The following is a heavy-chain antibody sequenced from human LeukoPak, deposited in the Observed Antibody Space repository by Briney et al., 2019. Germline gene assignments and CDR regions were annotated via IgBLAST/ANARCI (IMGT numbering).Heavy chain of an antibody. CDR2: INPNSGGT. D-gene: IGHD2-15*01. J-gene: IGHJ4*02. Sequence: ASVKVSCKASGYTFTGYYMHWVRQAPGQGLEWMGWINPNSGGTNYAQKFQGRVTMTRDTSISTAYMELSRLRSDDTAVYYCARVASRSGGNCYLYWGQGTLVTVSS. V-gene: IGHV1-2*02. CDR1: GYTFTGYY. CDR3: ARVASRSGGNCYLY.